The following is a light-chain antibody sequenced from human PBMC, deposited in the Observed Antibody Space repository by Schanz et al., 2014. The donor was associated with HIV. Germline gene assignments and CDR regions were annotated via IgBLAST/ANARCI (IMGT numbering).Light chain of an antibody. CDR3: SSYSATTFYV. CDR1: NSDVGGYNF. CDR2: DVT. V-gene: IGLV2-14*01. Sequence: QSALTQPASLSGSPGQSITISCTEINSDVGGYNFLSWYQQHPGKAPKLLIYDVTHRPSGISPRFSGSKSGNTASLTISGLLPEDEAEYYCSSYSATTFYVFGDGTKLTVL. J-gene: IGLJ1*01.